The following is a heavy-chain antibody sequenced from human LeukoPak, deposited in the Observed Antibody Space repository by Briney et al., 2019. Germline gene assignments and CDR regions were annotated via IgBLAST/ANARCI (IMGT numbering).Heavy chain of an antibody. CDR2: ISWNGVTT. CDR3: AKERGTSGYFDY. D-gene: IGHD3-10*01. Sequence: GGSLRLSCAASGFTVSSNYMSWGRQAPGKGLEWVSLISWNGVTTYYADSVKGRFTISRDNSKNSLFLQMNSLRTEDTALYFCAKERGTSGYFDYWGQGTLVTVSS. J-gene: IGHJ4*02. V-gene: IGHV3-43*01. CDR1: GFTVSSNY.